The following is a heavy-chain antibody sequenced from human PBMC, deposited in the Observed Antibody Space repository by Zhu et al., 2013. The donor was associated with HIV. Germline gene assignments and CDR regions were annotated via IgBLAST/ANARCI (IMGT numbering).Heavy chain of an antibody. CDR3: ARGDRGYSYGYGLDY. V-gene: IGHV3-30-3*01. Sequence: VQLVESGGGVVQPGRSLRLSCAASGFTFSSYAMHWVRQAPGKGLEWVAVISYDGSNKYYADSVKGRFTISRDNSKNTLYLQMNSLRAEDTAVYYCARGDRGYSYGYGLDYWGQGTLVTVSS. J-gene: IGHJ4*02. CDR2: ISYDGSNK. D-gene: IGHD5-18*01. CDR1: GFTFSSYA.